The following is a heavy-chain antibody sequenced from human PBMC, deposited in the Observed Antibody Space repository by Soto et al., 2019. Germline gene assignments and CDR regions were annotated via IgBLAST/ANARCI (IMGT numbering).Heavy chain of an antibody. V-gene: IGHV1-3*01. CDR1: GYTFTSYA. CDR2: INAGNGNT. J-gene: IGHJ5*02. D-gene: IGHD3-3*01. Sequence: ASVKVSCKASGYTFTSYAMHWVRQAPGQRLEWMGWINAGNGNTKYSQKFQGRVTITRDTSASTAYMELSSLRSEDTAVYYCAGAYDFWSGYYNWFDPWGQGTLVTVSS. CDR3: AGAYDFWSGYYNWFDP.